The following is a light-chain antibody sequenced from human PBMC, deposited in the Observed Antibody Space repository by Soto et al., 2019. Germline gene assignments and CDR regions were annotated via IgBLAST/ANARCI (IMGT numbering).Light chain of an antibody. CDR3: PQSYITPRT. Sequence: ESHITPSPSTLSASVGDRVTXXXRASQSISSYLNWYQQKPGKAPKLLIYAASSLQSGVPSRFSGSGSGTDFTLTISSLQPEDFATYYCPQSYITPRTFGQGTMVDIK. J-gene: IGKJ1*01. V-gene: IGKV1-39*01. CDR1: QSISSY. CDR2: AAS.